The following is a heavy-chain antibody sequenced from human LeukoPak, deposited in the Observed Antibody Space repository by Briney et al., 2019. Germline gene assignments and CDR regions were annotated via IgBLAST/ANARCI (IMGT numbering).Heavy chain of an antibody. V-gene: IGHV3-7*01. J-gene: IGHJ3*02. Sequence: PGGSLRLSCAASGFTFSSYWMNWARQAPGKGLEWVASINHNGNVNYYVDSVKGRFTISRDNSKNTLYLQMNSLRAEDTAVYYCAKGVDYDILTGYRPDDAFDIWGQGTMVTVSS. CDR2: INHNGNVN. CDR3: AKGVDYDILTGYRPDDAFDI. D-gene: IGHD3-9*01. CDR1: GFTFSSYW.